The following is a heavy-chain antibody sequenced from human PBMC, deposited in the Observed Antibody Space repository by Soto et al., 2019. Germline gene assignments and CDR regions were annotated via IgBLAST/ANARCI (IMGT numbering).Heavy chain of an antibody. CDR3: AFTGSRAGSWFDP. Sequence: VASVKVSCKASGYTFTSYYMHWVRQAPGQGLEWMGIINPSGGSTSYAQKFQGRVTMTRDTSTSTVYMELSSLRSEDTAVYYCAFTGSRAGSWFDPWGQGTLVTVSS. D-gene: IGHD1-26*01. CDR1: GYTFTSYY. V-gene: IGHV1-46*01. J-gene: IGHJ5*02. CDR2: INPSGGST.